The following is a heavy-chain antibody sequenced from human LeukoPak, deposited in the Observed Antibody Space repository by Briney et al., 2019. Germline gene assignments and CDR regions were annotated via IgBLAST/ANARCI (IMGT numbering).Heavy chain of an antibody. D-gene: IGHD3-22*01. V-gene: IGHV1-18*01. Sequence: GASVKVSCKASGYTFTSYGISWVRQAPGQGLEWMGWISAYNGNTNYAQKLQGRVTMTTDTSTSTAYMELRSLRSDDTAVYYCARDRGTSRITMKVVAENIFDYWGQGTLATVSS. CDR1: GYTFTSYG. J-gene: IGHJ4*02. CDR2: ISAYNGNT. CDR3: ARDRGTSRITMKVVAENIFDY.